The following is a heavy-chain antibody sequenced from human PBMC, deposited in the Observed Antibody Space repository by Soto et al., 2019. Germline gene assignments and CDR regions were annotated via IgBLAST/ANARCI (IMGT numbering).Heavy chain of an antibody. CDR3: ATRDNNKFY. J-gene: IGHJ4*02. CDR2: SHQSGNT. CDR1: GVSISSHDW. V-gene: IGHV4-4*02. D-gene: IGHD1-1*01. Sequence: QVQLQESGPGLVKPSGTLSLTCTVSGVSISSHDWWTWVRQPPGKGLGWIGESHQSGNTNYNSSLESRVAISVDKSKNQFSLHLTSVTVADTAMYYCATRDNNKFYWGQGTLVTVSS.